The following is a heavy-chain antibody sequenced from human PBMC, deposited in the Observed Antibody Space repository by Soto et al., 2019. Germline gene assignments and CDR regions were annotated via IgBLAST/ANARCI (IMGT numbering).Heavy chain of an antibody. D-gene: IGHD3-3*01. CDR3: ARTYYDFWSAHPGWFDP. CDR1: GYTFTGYY. J-gene: IGHJ5*02. Sequence: QVQLVQSGAEVKKPGASVKVSCKASGYTFTGYYMHWVRQAPGQGLEWMGWINPNSGGTNYAQKFQGWVTMTRDTSISTAYMELSRLRSDDTAVYYCARTYYDFWSAHPGWFDPWGQGTLVTVSS. V-gene: IGHV1-2*04. CDR2: INPNSGGT.